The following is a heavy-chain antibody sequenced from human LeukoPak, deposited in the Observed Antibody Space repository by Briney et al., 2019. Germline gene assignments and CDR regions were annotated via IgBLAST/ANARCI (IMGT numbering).Heavy chain of an antibody. J-gene: IGHJ4*02. Sequence: ASVKVSCKASGYTFTSYYMHWVRQAPGQGLEWMGIINPSGGSTSYAQKFQGRVTMTRDTSTSTVYMELSSLRSEDTAVYYCARDPESRPGYSSSWFSYWGQGTLVTVSS. CDR3: ARDPESRPGYSSSWFSY. D-gene: IGHD6-13*01. CDR2: INPSGGST. CDR1: GYTFTSYY. V-gene: IGHV1-46*01.